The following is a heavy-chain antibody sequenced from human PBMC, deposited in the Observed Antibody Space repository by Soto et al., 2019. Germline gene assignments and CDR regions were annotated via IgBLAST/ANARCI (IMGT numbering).Heavy chain of an antibody. CDR1: GFTFSSYA. CDR3: GKGRSSYYYYGVDV. CDR2: ISGSGGST. J-gene: IGHJ6*02. Sequence: GGSLRLSCAASGFTFSSYAMSWVRQAPGKGLEWVSAISGSGGSTYYADSVKGRFTISRDNSKNTLYLQMNSLRAEDTAVYYCGKGRSSYYYYGVDVWGQGTTVTVSS. V-gene: IGHV3-23*01. D-gene: IGHD1-26*01.